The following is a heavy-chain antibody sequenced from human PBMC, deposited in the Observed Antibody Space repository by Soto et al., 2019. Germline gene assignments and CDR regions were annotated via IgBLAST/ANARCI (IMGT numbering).Heavy chain of an antibody. Sequence: GGSLRLSCAASGFTFRDYAMYWVRQAPGKGLEWVSGISWNSGYIAYADSVKGRFTISRDNAKNSLYLQMNSVRAEDTALYYCAKGGGTWIQTTLGLWGQGTLVTVSS. CDR3: AKGGGTWIQTTLGL. V-gene: IGHV3-9*01. CDR1: GFTFRDYA. J-gene: IGHJ4*02. D-gene: IGHD5-18*01. CDR2: ISWNSGYI.